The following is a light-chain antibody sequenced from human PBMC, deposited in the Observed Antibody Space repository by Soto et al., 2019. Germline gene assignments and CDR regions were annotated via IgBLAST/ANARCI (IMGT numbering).Light chain of an antibody. V-gene: IGKV1-5*03. CDR2: KAS. CDR3: QHYNRYSQA. J-gene: IGKJ1*01. CDR1: QTISSW. Sequence: DIQMTQSPSTLSGSVGDRVTITCRASQTISSWLAWYQQKPGKAPKLLIYKASTLKSGVPSRFSGSGSGTEFTLTISCLQPDDFATYYCQHYNRYSQAFG.